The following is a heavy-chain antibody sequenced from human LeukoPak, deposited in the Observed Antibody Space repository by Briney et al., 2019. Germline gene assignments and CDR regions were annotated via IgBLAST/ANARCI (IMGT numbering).Heavy chain of an antibody. CDR3: ARIGLRGVIISRPLDY. CDR2: MNPNSGNT. J-gene: IGHJ4*02. Sequence: ASVKVSCKASGYTFTSYDINWVRQATGQGLEWMGRMNPNSGNTGYAQKFQGRVTMTRNTSISTAYMELSSLRSEDTAVYYCARIGLRGVIISRPLDYWGQGTLVTVSS. D-gene: IGHD3-16*02. V-gene: IGHV1-8*01. CDR1: GYTFTSYD.